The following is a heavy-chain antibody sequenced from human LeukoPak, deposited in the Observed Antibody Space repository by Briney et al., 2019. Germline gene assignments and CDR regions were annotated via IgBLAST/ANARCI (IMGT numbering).Heavy chain of an antibody. CDR1: GFTFSSYS. D-gene: IGHD6-19*01. CDR2: ISSSSSYI. Sequence: PGGSLRLSCAASGFTFSSYSMNWVRQAPGKGLEWVSSISSSSSYIYYADSVKGRFTISRDNAKNSLYLQMNSLRAEDTAVYYCARGGAGRSGWYHGYWGQGTLVTVSS. J-gene: IGHJ4*02. V-gene: IGHV3-21*01. CDR3: ARGGAGRSGWYHGY.